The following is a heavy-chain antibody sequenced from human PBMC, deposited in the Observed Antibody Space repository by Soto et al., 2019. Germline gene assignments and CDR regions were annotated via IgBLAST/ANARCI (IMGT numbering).Heavy chain of an antibody. CDR3: ARGDGPYGMDV. V-gene: IGHV4-38-2*01. CDR2: IYHAGSS. Sequence: SETLSLTCAVSGYSISSGYYWGWIRQPPGKGLEWIGIIYHAGSSYYNPSLKSRVTISVDTSKNQFSLRLNSVTAADTAVYYCARGDGPYGMDVWGQGSTVTVSS. J-gene: IGHJ6*02. CDR1: GYSISSGYY.